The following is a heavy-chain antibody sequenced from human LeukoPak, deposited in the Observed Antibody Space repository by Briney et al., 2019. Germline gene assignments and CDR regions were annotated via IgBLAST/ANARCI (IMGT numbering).Heavy chain of an antibody. CDR2: ISYDGSNK. V-gene: IGHV3-30-3*01. Sequence: GGSLRLSCAASGFTFSSYAMHWVRQAPGKGLGWVAVISYDGSNKYYADSVKGRFTISRDNSKNALYLQMNSLRAEDTAVYYCARGPYYYDSSGYLDYWGQGTLVTVSS. CDR3: ARGPYYYDSSGYLDY. CDR1: GFTFSSYA. J-gene: IGHJ4*02. D-gene: IGHD3-22*01.